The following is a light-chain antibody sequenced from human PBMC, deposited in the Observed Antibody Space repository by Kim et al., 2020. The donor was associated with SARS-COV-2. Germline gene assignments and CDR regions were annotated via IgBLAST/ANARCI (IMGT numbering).Light chain of an antibody. J-gene: IGLJ1*01. CDR1: SSTIGSNP. CDR3: AAWDDSLNGLYV. CDR2: SNN. Sequence: QRVTISCSGSSSTIGSNPVNWYQQLPGTAPKLLIYSNNQRPSGVPDRFSGSKSGTSASLAISGLQSEDEADYYCAAWDDSLNGLYVFGTGTKVTVL. V-gene: IGLV1-44*01.